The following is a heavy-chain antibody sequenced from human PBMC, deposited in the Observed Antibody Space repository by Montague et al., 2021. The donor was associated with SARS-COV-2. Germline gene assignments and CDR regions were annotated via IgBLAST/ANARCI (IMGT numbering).Heavy chain of an antibody. CDR3: ARDLGDY. Sequence: SETLSLTCTVSGGSISSSSYYWGWIRQPPGKGLEWIGSIYYSGSTYYNPSLKSRVTISVDTSKNQFSLKLSSVTAADTAVYYCARDLGDYWGQGTPGHRLL. CDR2: IYYSGST. V-gene: IGHV4-39*07. CDR1: GGSISSSSYY. J-gene: IGHJ4*02.